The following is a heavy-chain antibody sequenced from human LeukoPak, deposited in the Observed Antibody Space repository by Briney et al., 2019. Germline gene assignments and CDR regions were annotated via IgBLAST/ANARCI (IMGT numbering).Heavy chain of an antibody. D-gene: IGHD6-13*01. V-gene: IGHV1-2*02. CDR1: GYTFTDYF. J-gene: IGHJ5*02. CDR3: AREVRRIAAAGRRNWFDP. Sequence: ASVKVSCKASGYTFTDYFMNWVRQAPGQGLEWMGWINPKSGGTVYAQKFQGRVTMTRDTSSSTAYMELSRLRFDDTVVYYCAREVRRIAAAGRRNWFDPWGQGTLVTVSS. CDR2: INPKSGGT.